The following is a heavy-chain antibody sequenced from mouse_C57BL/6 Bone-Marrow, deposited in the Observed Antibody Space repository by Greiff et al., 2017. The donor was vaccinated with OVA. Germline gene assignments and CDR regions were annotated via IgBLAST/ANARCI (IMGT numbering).Heavy chain of an antibody. CDR1: GYTFTNYW. J-gene: IGHJ4*01. Sequence: QVQLQQSGAELVRPGPSVKMSCKASGYTFTNYWIGWAKQRPGHGLEWIGDIYPGGGYTNYNEKFKGKATLTADKSSSTAYMQFSSLTSEDSAIYYCARLYYGNHYYAMDYWGQGTSVTVSS. V-gene: IGHV1-63*01. CDR2: IYPGGGYT. D-gene: IGHD2-1*01. CDR3: ARLYYGNHYYAMDY.